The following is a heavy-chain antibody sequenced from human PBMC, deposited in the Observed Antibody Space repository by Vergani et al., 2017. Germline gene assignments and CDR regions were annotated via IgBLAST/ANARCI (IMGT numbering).Heavy chain of an antibody. Sequence: QMQLVQSGPEVKKPGTSVKVSCKASGFTFTSSAVQWVRQARGQRLEWIGWIVVGSGNTNYAQKFQERVTITRDMSTSTAYMELSSLRAEDTAVYYCAKEALNTIYGGFGADWGQGTLVTVSS. CDR3: AKEALNTIYGGFGAD. D-gene: IGHD3-10*01. CDR2: IVVGSGNT. CDR1: GFTFTSSA. V-gene: IGHV1-58*01. J-gene: IGHJ4*02.